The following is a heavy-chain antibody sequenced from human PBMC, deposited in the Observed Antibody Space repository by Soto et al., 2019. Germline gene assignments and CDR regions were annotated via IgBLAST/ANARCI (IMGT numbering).Heavy chain of an antibody. CDR1: GFTFSAYA. CDR2: ISGTSPST. V-gene: IGHV3-23*01. Sequence: PGGSLRLSCAASGFTFSAYAMSWVRQAPGKGLEWVSAISGTSPSTYYADSVQGRFSISTDSSRKTLFLQMNTLRAEDTAVYFCATRLFVVEYWGQGSLVIVSS. D-gene: IGHD2-21*01. CDR3: ATRLFVVEY. J-gene: IGHJ4*02.